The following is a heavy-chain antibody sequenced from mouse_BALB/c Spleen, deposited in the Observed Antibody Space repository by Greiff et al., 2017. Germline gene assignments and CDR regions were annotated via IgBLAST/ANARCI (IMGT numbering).Heavy chain of an antibody. J-gene: IGHJ2*01. V-gene: IGHV1-20*02. Sequence: VQLKQSGPELVKPGASVKISCKASGYSFTGYFMNWVMQSHGKSLEWIGRINPYNGDTFYNQKFKGKATLTVDKSSSTAHMELRSLASEDSAVYYCARWDYYGSSYHDYWGQGTTLTVSS. CDR3: ARWDYYGSSYHDY. CDR2: INPYNGDT. D-gene: IGHD1-1*01. CDR1: GYSFTGYF.